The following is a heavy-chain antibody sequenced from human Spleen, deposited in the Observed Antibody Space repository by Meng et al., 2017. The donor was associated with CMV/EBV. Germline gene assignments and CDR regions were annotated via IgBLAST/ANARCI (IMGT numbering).Heavy chain of an antibody. Sequence: SETLSLTCTVSGDSITGSSYYWGWIRQPPGKGLEWIGNIYYNGSTYYSPSLMSRVTISVDMSKNQFSLKLSSVTAADTAVYYCARADDYGDYGPFDYWGQGTLVTVSS. CDR3: ARADDYGDYGPFDY. J-gene: IGHJ4*02. CDR1: GDSITGSSYY. D-gene: IGHD4-17*01. CDR2: IYYNGST. V-gene: IGHV4-39*07.